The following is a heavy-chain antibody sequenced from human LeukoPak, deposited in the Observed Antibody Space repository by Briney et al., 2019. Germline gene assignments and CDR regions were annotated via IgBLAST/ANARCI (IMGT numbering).Heavy chain of an antibody. Sequence: GASVKVSCKASGYSFTSYGISWVRQAPGQGLEWMGWINAYNGNTNYAQKLQGRVTMTTDTSTSTAYLELKSLSSDDTAVYYCARASGSYCSSTSCNDAFDIWGQGTMVTVSS. CDR2: INAYNGNT. CDR1: GYSFTSYG. J-gene: IGHJ3*02. CDR3: ARASGSYCSSTSCNDAFDI. V-gene: IGHV1-18*01. D-gene: IGHD2-2*01.